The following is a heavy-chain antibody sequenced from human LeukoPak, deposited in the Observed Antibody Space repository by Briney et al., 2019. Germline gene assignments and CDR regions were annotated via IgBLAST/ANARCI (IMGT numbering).Heavy chain of an antibody. Sequence: SETLSLTCAVYGGSFSGYYWSWIRQPPGKGLEWIGEINHSGSTNYNPSLKSRVTISVDTSKNQFSLKLSSVTAADTAVYYCARFTFSGIHAFDIWGQGTMVTVSS. CDR3: ARFTFSGIHAFDI. V-gene: IGHV4-34*01. J-gene: IGHJ3*02. CDR2: INHSGST. CDR1: GGSFSGYY. D-gene: IGHD2-15*01.